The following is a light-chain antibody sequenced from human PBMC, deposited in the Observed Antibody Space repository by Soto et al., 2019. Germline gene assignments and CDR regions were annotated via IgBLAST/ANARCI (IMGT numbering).Light chain of an antibody. J-gene: IGKJ5*01. Sequence: EIVLTQSPATLSLSPGERATLSCGASQRVSSSYLAWSQQKPGLAPRLLIYDASSRATGIPDRFSGSESGAYFALTSSRLEPEDFAVYYCQQYCSSPTFGQGTRLEIK. CDR2: DAS. V-gene: IGKV3D-20*01. CDR3: QQYCSSPT. CDR1: QRVSSSY.